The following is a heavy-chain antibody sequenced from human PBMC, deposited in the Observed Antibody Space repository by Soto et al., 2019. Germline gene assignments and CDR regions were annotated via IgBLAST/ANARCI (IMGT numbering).Heavy chain of an antibody. CDR3: PRIYSNYLFDY. D-gene: IGHD4-4*01. CDR2: IYDSGST. V-gene: IGHV4-59*01. J-gene: IGHJ4*02. Sequence: QVQLQESGPGLVKPSETLSLTCTVSGGSISSYYWSWIRQPPGKGLEWIGYIYDSGSTNYYPSVKRRVIISVDTSKNPFSLKLSSVTAADTAVYYCPRIYSNYLFDYWGQGTLVTVSS. CDR1: GGSISSYY.